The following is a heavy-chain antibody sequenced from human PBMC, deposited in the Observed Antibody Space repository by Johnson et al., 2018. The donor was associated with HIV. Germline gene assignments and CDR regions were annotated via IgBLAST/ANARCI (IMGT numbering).Heavy chain of an antibody. CDR2: IKSKTDGGTT. CDR1: GFTFTNAW. D-gene: IGHD3-22*01. J-gene: IGHJ3*02. V-gene: IGHV3-15*01. CDR3: ARQHYYDRSGQGGGLDI. Sequence: VQLVESGGGLVKPGGSLRLSCAASGFTFTNAWMSWVRQAPGKGLEWVGRIKSKTDGGTTDYAAPVKGRFAISRDDSKNTLYLQMNSLKTEDTAVYYCARQHYYDRSGQGGGLDIWGQGTMVTVSS.